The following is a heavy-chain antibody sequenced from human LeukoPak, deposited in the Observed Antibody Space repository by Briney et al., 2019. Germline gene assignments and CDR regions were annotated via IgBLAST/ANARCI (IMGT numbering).Heavy chain of an antibody. CDR3: ATVVGYGPFDY. CDR2: ISTSSSYI. D-gene: IGHD2-15*01. Sequence: GGSLRLSCAASGFTFSSYGMHWVRQAPGKGLEWVSSISTSSSYIYYADSVRGRFTISRDNAKNSLYLQMNSLRAEDTAVYYCATVVGYGPFDYWGQGTLVTVSS. V-gene: IGHV3-21*01. J-gene: IGHJ4*02. CDR1: GFTFSSYG.